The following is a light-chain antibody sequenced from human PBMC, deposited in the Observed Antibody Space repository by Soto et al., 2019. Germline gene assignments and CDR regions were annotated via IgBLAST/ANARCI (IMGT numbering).Light chain of an antibody. CDR2: ENN. J-gene: IGLJ3*02. Sequence: QSVLTQPPSVSPAPGQKSPFSCPGSASNIGSDFVSWYQQLPGTAPQLLIYENNKRPSGIPDRFSGSKSATSATLGITGLQTGDEADYYCAAWDTSLSGGVFGGGTKLTVL. V-gene: IGLV1-51*02. CDR1: ASNIGSDF. CDR3: AAWDTSLSGGV.